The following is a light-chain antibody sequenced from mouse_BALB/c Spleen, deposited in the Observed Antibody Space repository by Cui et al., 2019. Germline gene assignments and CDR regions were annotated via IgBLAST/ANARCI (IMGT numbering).Light chain of an antibody. CDR1: QDINSY. V-gene: IGKV14-111*01. CDR2: RAN. Sequence: DIKMTQSPSSMYASLGERVTIICKASQDINSYLSWFQQNPGKSPKTLIYRANRLVDGVPSRFSGSGSGQDYSLTISSLEYEDMGIYYCLQYDEFPYTFGGGTKLEIK. J-gene: IGKJ2*01. CDR3: LQYDEFPYT.